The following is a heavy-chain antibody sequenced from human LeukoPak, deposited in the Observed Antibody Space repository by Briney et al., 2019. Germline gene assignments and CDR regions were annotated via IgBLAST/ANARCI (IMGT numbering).Heavy chain of an antibody. CDR2: IYYSGST. V-gene: IGHV4-31*03. D-gene: IGHD3-22*01. CDR3: ARGGQFYYDRSGYYYDGFDY. J-gene: IGHJ4*02. CDR1: GGSISSGGYY. Sequence: PSQTLSLTCTVSGGSISSGGYYWSWIRQHPGKGLEWIGYIYYSGSTYYNPSLKSRVTISVDTSKNQFSLKLSSVTAADTAVYSCARGGQFYYDRSGYYYDGFDYWGQGTLVTVSS.